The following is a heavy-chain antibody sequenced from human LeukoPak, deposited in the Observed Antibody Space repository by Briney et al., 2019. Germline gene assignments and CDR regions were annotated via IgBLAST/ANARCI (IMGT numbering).Heavy chain of an antibody. Sequence: GGSLRLSCAASGFTFSSYSMNWVRQAPGKGLEWVAVISYDGSNKYYADSVKGRFTISRDNSKNTLYLQMNSLRAEDTAVYYCAKDLGVRYFDWLIPGSHYWGQGTLVTVSS. V-gene: IGHV3-30*18. D-gene: IGHD3-9*01. CDR1: GFTFSSYS. J-gene: IGHJ4*02. CDR2: ISYDGSNK. CDR3: AKDLGVRYFDWLIPGSHY.